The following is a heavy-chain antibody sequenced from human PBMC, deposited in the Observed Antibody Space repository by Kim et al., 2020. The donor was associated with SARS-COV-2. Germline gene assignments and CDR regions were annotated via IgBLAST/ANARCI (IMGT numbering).Heavy chain of an antibody. CDR2: IYYTGSA. Sequence: SETLSLTCTVSGVSLTSSNYYWSWIRQLPGKGLEWIGYIYYTGSADYNPSLESRVSISIDTSNNQFSLNLASVTAADTAIYYCARDRLLGGSPPGIWFDPWGRGTLVTVSS. V-gene: IGHV4-31*03. CDR3: ARDRLLGGSPPGIWFDP. D-gene: IGHD1-26*01. J-gene: IGHJ5*02. CDR1: GVSLTSSNYY.